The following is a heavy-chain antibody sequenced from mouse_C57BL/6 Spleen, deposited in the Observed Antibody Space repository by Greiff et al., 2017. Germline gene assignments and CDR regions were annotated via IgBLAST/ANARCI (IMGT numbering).Heavy chain of an antibody. CDR2: IDPSDSYT. V-gene: IGHV1-69*01. CDR1: GYTFTSYW. J-gene: IGHJ4*01. CDR3: ARSGTGDYYAMDY. D-gene: IGHD3-3*01. Sequence: QVQLQQPGAELVMPGASVKLSCKASGYTFTSYWMHWVKQRPGQGLEWIGEIDPSDSYTNYNQKFKGKSTLTVDKSSSTAYMQLSSLTSEDSAVYYCARSGTGDYYAMDYWGQGTSVTVSS.